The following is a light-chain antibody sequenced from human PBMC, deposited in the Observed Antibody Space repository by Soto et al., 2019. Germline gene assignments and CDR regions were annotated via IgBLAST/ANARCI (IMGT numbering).Light chain of an antibody. Sequence: ISCSSRQILLYNNTSNYLDWYVQKPGQSPQLLIYFGSNRAPGVPDRFSGSGSGTDFTLKINRVEAEDVGTYYCMQALQSLTFGQGTRLEIK. J-gene: IGKJ5*01. CDR2: FGS. CDR3: MQALQSLT. CDR1: QILLYNNTSNY. V-gene: IGKV2-28*01.